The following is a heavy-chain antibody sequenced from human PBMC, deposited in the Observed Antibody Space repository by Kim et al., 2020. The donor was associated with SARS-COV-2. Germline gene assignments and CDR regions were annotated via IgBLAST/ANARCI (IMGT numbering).Heavy chain of an antibody. V-gene: IGHV1-46*01. D-gene: IGHD2-21*02. Sequence: ASVKVSCKASGYTFTSNHMHWVRQAPGQGLEWMGMITPSGGSTNYAQKFQGSVTMTRDTSTSTVYMELSSLRSEDTAVYYCARDREGDWPFDYWGQGTLVTVSS. CDR2: ITPSGGST. CDR3: ARDREGDWPFDY. CDR1: GYTFTSNH. J-gene: IGHJ4*02.